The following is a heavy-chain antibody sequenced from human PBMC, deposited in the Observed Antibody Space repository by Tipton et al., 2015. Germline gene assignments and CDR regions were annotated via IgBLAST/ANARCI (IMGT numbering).Heavy chain of an antibody. D-gene: IGHD3-22*01. CDR1: RGSVSSGIHY. J-gene: IGHJ4*02. CDR3: ARGTGSYFDSSGRHRTTRLDQ. CDR2: VYYDGST. Sequence: TLSLTCTVSRGSVSSGIHYWNWIRQPPGKGLEWIGYVYYDGSTYYNPSLEGRVTLSVDMSKNQFSLKLTSVTAADTAVYYCARGTGSYFDSSGRHRTTRLDQWGQGALVTVSS. V-gene: IGHV4-61*01.